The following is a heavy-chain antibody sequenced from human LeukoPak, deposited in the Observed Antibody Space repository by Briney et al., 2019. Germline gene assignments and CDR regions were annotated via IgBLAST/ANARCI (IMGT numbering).Heavy chain of an antibody. CDR3: ARDWGLAAAGTNGYYYYGMDV. CDR2: IYYSGST. CDR1: GASITSYY. J-gene: IGHJ6*02. Sequence: SETLSLTCTVSGASITSYYWTWIRQPPGKGLEWIGFIYYSGSTNYNPSLKSRVTISVDTSKNHFSLKLSSVTAADTAVYYCARDWGLAAAGTNGYYYYGMDVWGQGTTVTVSS. D-gene: IGHD6-13*01. V-gene: IGHV4-59*01.